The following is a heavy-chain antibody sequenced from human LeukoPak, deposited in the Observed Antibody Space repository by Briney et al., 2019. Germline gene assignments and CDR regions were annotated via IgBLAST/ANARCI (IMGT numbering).Heavy chain of an antibody. Sequence: GASVKVSCKASGYTFTSYYMHWVRQAPGQGLEWMGIINPSGGSTSYAQRFQGRVTMTGDTSISTAYMELSSLRSDDTAVYYCVRENSVDYFRGPFDPFDIWGQGTMVTVSS. CDR2: INPSGGST. CDR3: VRENSVDYFRGPFDPFDI. CDR1: GYTFTSYY. J-gene: IGHJ3*02. V-gene: IGHV1-46*01. D-gene: IGHD3-10*01.